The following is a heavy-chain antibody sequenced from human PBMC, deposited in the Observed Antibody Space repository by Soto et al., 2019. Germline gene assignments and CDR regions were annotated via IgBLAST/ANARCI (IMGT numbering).Heavy chain of an antibody. V-gene: IGHV1-8*01. Sequence: ASVKVSCKASGYTFTSYDINWVRQATGQGLEWMGWMNPNSGNTGYAQKFQGRVTMTRNTSISTAYMELSSLRSEDTAVYYCARARSFSYYMDVWGKGTTVTVSS. CDR2: MNPNSGNT. D-gene: IGHD3-10*01. CDR1: GYTFTSYD. J-gene: IGHJ6*03. CDR3: ARARSFSYYMDV.